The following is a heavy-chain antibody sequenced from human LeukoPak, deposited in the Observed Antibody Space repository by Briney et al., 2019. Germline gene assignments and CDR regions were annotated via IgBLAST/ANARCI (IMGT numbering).Heavy chain of an antibody. V-gene: IGHV3-7*01. J-gene: IGHJ5*02. CDR3: AGARGWEFSS. CDR1: RFTFSSYW. CDR2: IKQDGSEK. Sequence: PGVSLRLSGAASRFTFSSYWMGCVRQAPGMGLEWVATIKQDGSEKYYLDSVKGRFTISRDKAKNSLFLQMNSLRAEATAVYYCAGARGWEFSSWGQGTLVTVSS. D-gene: IGHD1-26*01.